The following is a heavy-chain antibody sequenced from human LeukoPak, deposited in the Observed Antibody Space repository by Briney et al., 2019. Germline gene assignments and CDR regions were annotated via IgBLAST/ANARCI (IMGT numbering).Heavy chain of an antibody. CDR1: GFTFSGSA. CDR3: TRPSGYSSGWYYLDY. J-gene: IGHJ4*02. D-gene: IGHD6-19*01. Sequence: GGSLRLSCAASGFTFSGSAMHWVRQASGKGLEWVGRIRSKANSYATAYAASVKGRFTISRDDSKNTAYLQMNSLKTEDTAVYYCTRPSGYSSGWYYLDYWGQGTLVTVSS. V-gene: IGHV3-73*01. CDR2: IRSKANSYAT.